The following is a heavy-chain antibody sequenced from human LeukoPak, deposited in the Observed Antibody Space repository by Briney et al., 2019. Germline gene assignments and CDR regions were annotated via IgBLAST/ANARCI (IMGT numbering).Heavy chain of an antibody. CDR2: IYYSGST. CDR3: ARGSLLGLWFGELLSRSWFDP. CDR1: GGSISSYY. J-gene: IGHJ5*02. V-gene: IGHV4-59*12. Sequence: SETLSLTCTVSGGSISSYYWSWIRQPPGKGLEWIGYIYYSGSTTYNPSLKSRVTISVDTSKNQFSLKLSSVTAADTAVYYCARGSLLGLWFGELLSRSWFDPWGQGTLVTVSS. D-gene: IGHD3-10*01.